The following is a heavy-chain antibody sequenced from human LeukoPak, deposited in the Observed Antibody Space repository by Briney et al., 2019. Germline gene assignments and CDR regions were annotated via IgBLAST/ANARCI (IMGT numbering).Heavy chain of an antibody. Sequence: SETLSLTCTVSGDSISSSSYCWGWIRQPPGKGLEWIGIIYYSGSTYYNPSLKSRVTLSVDTSKNQFSLKLSSVTAADTAVYYCARLIIEYSSSKVDYYYYYMDVWGKGTTVTVSS. V-gene: IGHV4-39*01. CDR3: ARLIIEYSSSKVDYYYYYMDV. J-gene: IGHJ6*03. CDR2: IYYSGST. D-gene: IGHD6-6*01. CDR1: GDSISSSSYC.